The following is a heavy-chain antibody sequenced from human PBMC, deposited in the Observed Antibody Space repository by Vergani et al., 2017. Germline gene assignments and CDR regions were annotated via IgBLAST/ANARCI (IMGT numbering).Heavy chain of an antibody. CDR1: GGSISSYY. V-gene: IGHV4-59*01. J-gene: IGHJ5*02. CDR2: IYYSGST. CDR3: AGDREQQLERYWLDP. Sequence: QVQLQESGPGLVKPSETLSLTCTVSGGSISSYYWSWIRQPPGKGLEWIGYIYYSGSTNYNPSIKSRVTISVDTSKNQFSLKLSSVTAADTAVYYCAGDREQQLERYWLDPWGQGTLVTVSS. D-gene: IGHD6-13*01.